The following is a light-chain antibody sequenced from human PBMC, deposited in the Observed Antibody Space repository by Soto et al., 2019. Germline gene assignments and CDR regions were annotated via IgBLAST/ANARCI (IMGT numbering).Light chain of an antibody. V-gene: IGKV1-5*03. J-gene: IGKJ1*01. CDR1: QSISSW. CDR2: KAS. CDR3: QQYNSYWT. Sequence: DIQMTQSPSTQPASLGDRVTITCRASQSISSWFAWYQQKPGKAPKLLIYKASSLESGVPSRFSGSGSGTEFTLTISSLQPDDFATYYCQQYNSYWTFGQGTKVDIK.